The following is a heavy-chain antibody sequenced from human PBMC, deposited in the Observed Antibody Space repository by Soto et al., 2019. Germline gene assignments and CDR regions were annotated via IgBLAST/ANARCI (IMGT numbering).Heavy chain of an antibody. CDR3: AKGGQWIQLWTIDY. J-gene: IGHJ4*02. Sequence: GGSLRLSCAASGFTFSSYGMHWVRQAPGKGLEWVAVISYDGSNKYYADSVKGRFTISRDNSKNTLYLQMNSLRAEDTAVYYCAKGGQWIQLWTIDYWGQGTLVTVSS. CDR1: GFTFSSYG. V-gene: IGHV3-30*18. CDR2: ISYDGSNK. D-gene: IGHD5-18*01.